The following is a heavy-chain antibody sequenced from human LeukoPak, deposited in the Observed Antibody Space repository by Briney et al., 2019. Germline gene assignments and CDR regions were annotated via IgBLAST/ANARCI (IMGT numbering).Heavy chain of an antibody. CDR3: ARDLNWGENSFDY. V-gene: IGHV3-48*03. J-gene: IGHJ4*02. Sequence: GGSLRLSCAASGFTFSSSEMNWVRQAPGKGLEWVSYISSGGSTKYYADSVKGRFTISRDNAKNLMYLHMNSLRAEDTAVYYCARDLNWGENSFDYWGQGTLVTVSS. CDR2: ISSGGSTK. D-gene: IGHD3-16*01. CDR1: GFTFSSSE.